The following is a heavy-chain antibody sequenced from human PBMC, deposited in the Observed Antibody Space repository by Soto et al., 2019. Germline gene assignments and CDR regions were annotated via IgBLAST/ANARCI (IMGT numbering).Heavy chain of an antibody. CDR2: IYWDDDK. J-gene: IGHJ1*01. CDR3: AHTVVLVVVTSEDEYFQH. CDR1: GFSLSTSGVG. Sequence: QITLKESGPTLVKPTQTLTLTCTFSGFSLSTSGVGVGWIRQPPGKALEWLAVIYWDDDKGYSPSLKNRLTITKDTSKHQVVLTRTNMDPVDTATYYCAHTVVLVVVTSEDEYFQHWGQGTQVTVSS. D-gene: IGHD2-15*01. V-gene: IGHV2-5*02.